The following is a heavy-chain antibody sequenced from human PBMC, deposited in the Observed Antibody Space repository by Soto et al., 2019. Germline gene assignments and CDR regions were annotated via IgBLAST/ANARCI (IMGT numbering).Heavy chain of an antibody. V-gene: IGHV1-69*01. D-gene: IGHD2-2*01. CDR1: GGTFSSYA. J-gene: IGHJ6*01. CDR2: IIPIPGTA. CDR3: ARSQGSSTSLEIYYYYYYGMDV. Sequence: QVQLVQSGAEVKKPGSSMKVSCKASGGTFSSYAISWVLQAPGQGLEWMGGIIPIPGTANYAQKFQGRVTITADASTSTAYMELSSLRSEDTAVYYCARSQGSSTSLEIYYYYYYGMDVWGQGTTVTVSS.